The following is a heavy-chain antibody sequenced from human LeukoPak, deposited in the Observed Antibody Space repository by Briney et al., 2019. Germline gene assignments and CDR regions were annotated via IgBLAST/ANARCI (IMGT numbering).Heavy chain of an antibody. CDR3: ARGLISPGYYYYYYGMDV. CDR1: GYTFTSYG. Sequence: ASVKVSCKASGYTFTSYGISWVRPAPGQGHEWMGWISAYKGNTNYAQKLQGRVTMTTDTSTSTAYMELRSLRSDDTAVYYCARGLISPGYYYYYYGMDVWGKGTTVTVSS. V-gene: IGHV1-18*04. CDR2: ISAYKGNT. J-gene: IGHJ6*04. D-gene: IGHD2-15*01.